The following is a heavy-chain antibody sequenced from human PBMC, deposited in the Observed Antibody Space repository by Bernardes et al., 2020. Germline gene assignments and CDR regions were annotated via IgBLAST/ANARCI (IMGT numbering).Heavy chain of an antibody. J-gene: IGHJ2*01. CDR1: GGTFSSYA. Sequence: SVKVSCKASGGTFSSYAISWVRQAPGQGLEWMGGIIPIFGTANYAQKFQGRVTITADESTSTAYMELSSLRSEDTAVYYCARDRGWMGEGGYGAWYFDLWGRGTLVTVSS. V-gene: IGHV1-69*13. D-gene: IGHD3-16*01. CDR3: ARDRGWMGEGGYGAWYFDL. CDR2: IIPIFGTA.